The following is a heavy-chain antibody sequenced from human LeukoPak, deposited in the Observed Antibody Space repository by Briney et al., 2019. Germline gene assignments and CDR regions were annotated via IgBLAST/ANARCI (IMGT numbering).Heavy chain of an antibody. D-gene: IGHD6-13*01. CDR1: GDSIIGYY. J-gene: IGHJ4*02. CDR3: ARDRPGGSSLDY. CDR2: IHYSGST. V-gene: IGHV4-59*01. Sequence: PSETLSLTCTVSGDSIIGYYWSWIRQPPGKGLEWIGYIHYSGSTNYNPSLQSRVTISVDTSRSHFSLKLSSATAADTAVYYCARDRPGGSSLDYWGQGTLVTVSS.